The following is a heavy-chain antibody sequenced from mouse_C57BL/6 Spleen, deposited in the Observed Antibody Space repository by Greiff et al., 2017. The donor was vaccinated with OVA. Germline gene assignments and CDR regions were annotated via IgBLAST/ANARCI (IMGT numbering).Heavy chain of an antibody. CDR1: GFTFSSYA. J-gene: IGHJ3*01. CDR3: AREGTGDWFAY. D-gene: IGHD4-1*01. CDR2: ISDGGSYT. V-gene: IGHV5-4*01. Sequence: EVKLVESGGGLVKPGGSLKPSCAASGFTFSSYAMSWVRQTPEKRLEWVATISDGGSYTYCPDNVKGRFTISRDNAKNNLYLQMSHLKSEDTAMYYCAREGTGDWFAYWGQGTLVTVSA.